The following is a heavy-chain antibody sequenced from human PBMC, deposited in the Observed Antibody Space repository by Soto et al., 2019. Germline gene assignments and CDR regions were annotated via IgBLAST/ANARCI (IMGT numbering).Heavy chain of an antibody. CDR2: ISSSSGYK. CDR1: GLTFSSSG. V-gene: IGHV3-21*01. CDR3: ARDRGHCTGVTCSSGAFDI. Sequence: GGSLRLSCAASGLTFSSSGMNWVRQAPGKGLEWVSSISSSSGYKYYAASLKGRFTISRDNAKNSLYLQMNSLRADDTAVYYCARDRGHCTGVTCSSGAFDIWGQGTVVTVSS. J-gene: IGHJ3*02. D-gene: IGHD2-15*01.